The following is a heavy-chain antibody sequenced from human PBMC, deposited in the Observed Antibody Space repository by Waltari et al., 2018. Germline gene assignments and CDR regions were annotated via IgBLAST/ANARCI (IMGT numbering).Heavy chain of an antibody. V-gene: IGHV3-23*01. Sequence: EVQLLESGGDLVQPGGSLRPSCAASGIPFSNYAINWVRLAPGTGREWVSAITVGDDTYYADSVKGRFTISRDTSKDTVHLQMNGLRAEDTAVYYCATPFYNWDDPLHSWGQGTLVTVSS. CDR3: ATPFYNWDDPLHS. J-gene: IGHJ4*02. D-gene: IGHD1-20*01. CDR1: GIPFSNYA. CDR2: ITVGDDT.